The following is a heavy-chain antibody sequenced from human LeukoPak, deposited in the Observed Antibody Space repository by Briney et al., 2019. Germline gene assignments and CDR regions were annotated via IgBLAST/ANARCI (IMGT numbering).Heavy chain of an antibody. V-gene: IGHV3-11*01. CDR3: ARGDWYSFDY. J-gene: IGHJ4*02. D-gene: IGHD3-9*01. CDR2: ISSSGSAI. CDR1: GFTFSDYY. Sequence: GGSLRLSCAASGFTFSDYYMTWIRQAPEKGLEWVSYISSSGSAIHYADSVKGRFTISRDNAKNSLFLQMNSLRAEDTAVYYCARGDWYSFDYWGQGALVTVSS.